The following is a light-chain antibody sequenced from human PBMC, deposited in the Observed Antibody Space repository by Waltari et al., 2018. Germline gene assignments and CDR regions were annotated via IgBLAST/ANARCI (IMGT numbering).Light chain of an antibody. Sequence: QSALTQPPSASGSPGHSVTISCTGTSNDVGAFDYVSWYQQHPGKAPKVVISEVTKRPAGVPDRFSGSRSGNTAVLTVSGLQPEDEANYYCSSYAGTNNFVVFGGGTKLTVL. V-gene: IGLV2-8*01. CDR3: SSYAGTNNFVV. CDR2: EVT. J-gene: IGLJ2*01. CDR1: SNDVGAFDY.